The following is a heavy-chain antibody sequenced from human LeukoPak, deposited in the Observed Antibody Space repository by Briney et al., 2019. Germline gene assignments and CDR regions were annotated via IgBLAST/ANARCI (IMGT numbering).Heavy chain of an antibody. CDR3: ARGSSQLWPLDY. V-gene: IGHV1-3*01. D-gene: IGHD5-18*01. J-gene: IGHJ4*02. Sequence: ASVKVSCKASGYTFTSYAMHWVRQAPGQRREWMGWINAGNGNTKYSQKFQGRVTITRDTSASTAYMELSSLRSEDTAVYYCARGSSQLWPLDYWGQGTLVTVSS. CDR1: GYTFTSYA. CDR2: INAGNGNT.